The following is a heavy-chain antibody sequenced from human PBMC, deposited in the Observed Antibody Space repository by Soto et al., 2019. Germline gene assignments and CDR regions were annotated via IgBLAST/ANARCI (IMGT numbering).Heavy chain of an antibody. CDR2: IYPGDSDT. CDR1: VYSFTTHW. Sequence: PGESLKSSCQGSVYSFTTHWIGWVRQMPGKGLEWMGIIYPGDSDTRYSPSFQGQVTISADKSISTAYLQWSSLKASDSAMYYCVTHYYGAGSPWGQGTLVTVSS. J-gene: IGHJ5*02. V-gene: IGHV5-51*01. D-gene: IGHD3-10*01. CDR3: VTHYYGAGSP.